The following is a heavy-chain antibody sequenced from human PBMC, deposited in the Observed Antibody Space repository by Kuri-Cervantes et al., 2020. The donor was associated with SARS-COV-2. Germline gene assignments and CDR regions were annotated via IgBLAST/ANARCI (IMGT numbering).Heavy chain of an antibody. CDR1: GGPISSSGYY. Sequence: SETLSLTCTVPGGPISSSGYYWSWIRQPPGKGLEWIGEINHSGSTYYNPSLKSRVTISVDTSKNQFSLKLSSVTAADTAVYYCARGGMTTVTEDAFDIWGQGTMVTVSS. D-gene: IGHD4-17*01. J-gene: IGHJ3*02. V-gene: IGHV4-39*07. CDR2: INHSGST. CDR3: ARGGMTTVTEDAFDI.